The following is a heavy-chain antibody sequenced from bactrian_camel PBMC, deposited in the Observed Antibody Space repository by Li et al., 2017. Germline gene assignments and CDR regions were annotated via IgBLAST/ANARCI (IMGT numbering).Heavy chain of an antibody. V-gene: IGHV3S36*01. CDR3: VTGGIWGSGFDY. Sequence: VQLVESGGGLVQPGGSLRLSCVVTGYTAAMYCMGWFRQAPGEEREGIAHIDDDGVTTYAESVKGRFTISRDNTKNTVFLQMSSLKAEDTAVYYCVTGGIWGSGFDYWGQGTQVTVS. J-gene: IGHJ6*01. CDR2: IDDDGVTT. CDR1: GYTAAMYC. D-gene: IGHD5*01.